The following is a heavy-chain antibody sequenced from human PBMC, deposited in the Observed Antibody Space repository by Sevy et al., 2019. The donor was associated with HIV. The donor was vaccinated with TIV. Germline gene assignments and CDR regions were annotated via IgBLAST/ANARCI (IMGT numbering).Heavy chain of an antibody. Sequence: GGSLRLSCAASGFTFSSYWMSWVRQAPGKGLEWVANIKQDGSEKYYVDSEKGRFTISRDNAKNSLYLQMNSLRAEDTVVYYCARDRSWIQLWSGDYWGHGTLVTVSS. V-gene: IGHV3-7*01. CDR3: ARDRSWIQLWSGDY. D-gene: IGHD5-18*01. CDR2: IKQDGSEK. CDR1: GFTFSSYW. J-gene: IGHJ4*01.